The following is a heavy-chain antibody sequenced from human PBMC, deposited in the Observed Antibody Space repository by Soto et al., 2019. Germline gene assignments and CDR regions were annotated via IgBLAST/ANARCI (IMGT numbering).Heavy chain of an antibody. CDR2: TSSDGGQT. V-gene: IGHV3-30-3*01. Sequence: GGSLRLSCVASGFAFLGDWMSWVRQAPGKGLERVAVTSSDGGQTYYAESVKGRFTISRDNSINTLYLQMNSLRPDDTAVYYCARVSSDCVVVIAATAGPYDSWGRGTLVTVSS. CDR3: ARVSSDCVVVIAATAGPYDS. D-gene: IGHD2-21*01. CDR1: GFAFLGDW. J-gene: IGHJ4*02.